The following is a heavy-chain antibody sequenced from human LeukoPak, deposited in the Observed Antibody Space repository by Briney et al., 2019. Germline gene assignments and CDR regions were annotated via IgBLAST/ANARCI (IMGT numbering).Heavy chain of an antibody. CDR2: IYYSGNT. CDR1: GGSIRSYY. J-gene: IGHJ4*02. CDR3: AREGGPYRPLDY. V-gene: IGHV4-59*12. Sequence: SETLSLTCTVSGGSIRSYYWNWIRQPPGKGLEWIGYIYYSGNTNYNPSLKSRVTISVDTSKNQFSLKLSSVTAADTAVYYCAREGGPYRPLDYSGQGTLVTVSS.